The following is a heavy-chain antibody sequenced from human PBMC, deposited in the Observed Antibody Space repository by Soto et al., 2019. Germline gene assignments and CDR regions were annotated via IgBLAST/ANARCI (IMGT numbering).Heavy chain of an antibody. CDR3: ARGLWFGESYPPYYFDY. Sequence: ASVKVSCKASGYTFTSYYMHRVRQAPGQGLEWTGIINPSGGSTSYAQKFQGRVTMTRDTSTSTVYMELSSLRSEDTAVYYCARGLWFGESYPPYYFDYWGQGTLVTVSS. J-gene: IGHJ4*02. CDR2: INPSGGST. CDR1: GYTFTSYY. D-gene: IGHD3-10*01. V-gene: IGHV1-46*01.